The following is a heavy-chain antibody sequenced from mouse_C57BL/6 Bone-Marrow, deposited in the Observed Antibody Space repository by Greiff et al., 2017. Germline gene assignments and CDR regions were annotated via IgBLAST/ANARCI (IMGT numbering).Heavy chain of an antibody. V-gene: IGHV1-15*01. CDR2: IDPETGGT. CDR3: TCSGSSYDWYFDV. CDR1: GYTFTDYE. D-gene: IGHD1-1*01. J-gene: IGHJ1*03. Sequence: QVQLQQSGAELVRPGASVTLSCKASGYTFTDYEMHWVKQTPVHGLEWIGAIDPETGGTAYNQKFKGKAILTADKSSSTAYMELRILTSEDSAVYYCTCSGSSYDWYFDVWGTGTTVTVSS.